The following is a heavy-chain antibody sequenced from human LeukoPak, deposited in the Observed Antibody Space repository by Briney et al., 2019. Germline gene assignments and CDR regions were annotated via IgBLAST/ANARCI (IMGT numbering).Heavy chain of an antibody. CDR3: ARDGGYTYGYHY. Sequence: ASVKVSCKASGYTFTSFGITWVRQAPGQGLEWMGWINTYNGNTKYAQKFQGRVNMTTDTSTSTVYMELRGLRADDTAVYYCARDGGYTYGYHYWGQGTLVTVSS. D-gene: IGHD5-18*01. V-gene: IGHV1-18*01. CDR2: INTYNGNT. CDR1: GYTFTSFG. J-gene: IGHJ4*02.